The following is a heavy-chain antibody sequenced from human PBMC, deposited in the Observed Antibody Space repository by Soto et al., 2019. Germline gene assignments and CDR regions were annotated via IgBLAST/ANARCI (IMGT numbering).Heavy chain of an antibody. D-gene: IGHD3-10*01. CDR2: ISFDGSNK. CDR3: AKGSYYDLYGLDV. J-gene: IGHJ6*02. V-gene: IGHV3-30*18. Sequence: QVQLVESGGGVVQPGRSLRLSCAASGFTFTSNGMHWVRQAPGKGLEWVAVISFDGSNKYYADSVKGRFTISRDNSKNTLFMQMNSLSAEYTAVFYCAKGSYYDLYGLDVWCQGTTGTVSS. CDR1: GFTFTSNG.